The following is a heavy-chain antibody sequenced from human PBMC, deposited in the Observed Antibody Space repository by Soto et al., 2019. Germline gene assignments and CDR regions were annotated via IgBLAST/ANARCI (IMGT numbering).Heavy chain of an antibody. CDR3: ARKYGAGSYSPGDGFDI. J-gene: IGHJ3*02. Sequence: EVQLVESGGGLVQPGGSLRLSCAASGFTVSSNYMSWVRQAPGKGLEWVSVIYSGGSTYYADSVKGRFTISRDNSKNTLYLQMNSLRAEDTAVYYCARKYGAGSYSPGDGFDIWGQGTMVTVSS. CDR1: GFTVSSNY. D-gene: IGHD3-10*01. V-gene: IGHV3-66*01. CDR2: IYSGGST.